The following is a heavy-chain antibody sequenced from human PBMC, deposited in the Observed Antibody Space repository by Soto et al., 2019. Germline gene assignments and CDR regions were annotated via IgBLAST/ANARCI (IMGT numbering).Heavy chain of an antibody. CDR2: INSDGSST. D-gene: IGHD6-19*01. CDR1: GFTFSSYW. V-gene: IGHV3-74*01. Sequence: QAGGSLRLSCAASGFTFSSYWMHWVRQAPGKGLVWVSRINSDGSSTSYADSVKGRFTISRDNAKNTLYLQMNSLRAEDTAVYYCARERADSSGWFLSRVLVYYGMDVWGQGTTVTVSS. CDR3: ARERADSSGWFLSRVLVYYGMDV. J-gene: IGHJ6*02.